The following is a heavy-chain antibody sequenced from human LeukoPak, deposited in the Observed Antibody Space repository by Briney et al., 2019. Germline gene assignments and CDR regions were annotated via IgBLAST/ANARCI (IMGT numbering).Heavy chain of an antibody. CDR1: GYIFTSYG. CDR2: ISGYNGNT. Sequence: ASAKVSCKTSGYIFTSYGISWVRQAPGQGLEWMGWISGYNGNTNYVQKFRGGVAMTTDTSTSTVYMDLRSLRSDDTAVYYCARDIATVQHQDWGQGTLVTVSS. J-gene: IGHJ4*02. D-gene: IGHD1-1*01. V-gene: IGHV1-18*01. CDR3: ARDIATVQHQD.